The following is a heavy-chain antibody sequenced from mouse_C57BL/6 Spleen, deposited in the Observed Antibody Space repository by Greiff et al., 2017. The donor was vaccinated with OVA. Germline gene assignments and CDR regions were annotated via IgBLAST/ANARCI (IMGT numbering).Heavy chain of an antibody. V-gene: IGHV1-50*01. CDR2: IDPSDSYT. Sequence: QVQLQQPGAELVKPGASVKLSCKASGYTFTSYWMQWVKQRPGQGLEWIGEIDPSDSYTNYNQKFKGKATLTVDTSSSTAYMQRSSLTSEDSAVYYCARSWGNYSNYALYYAMDYWGQGTSVTVSS. D-gene: IGHD2-5*01. CDR3: ARSWGNYSNYALYYAMDY. CDR1: GYTFTSYW. J-gene: IGHJ4*01.